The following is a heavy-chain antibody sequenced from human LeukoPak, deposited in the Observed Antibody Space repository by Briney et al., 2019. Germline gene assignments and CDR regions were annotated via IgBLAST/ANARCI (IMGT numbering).Heavy chain of an antibody. V-gene: IGHV1-2*02. CDR3: ARERGTLAVAGDAVDI. Sequence: ASVKVACKASGYSFTGYYMHWVRQAPGEGLEWMGWINPNSGGTKYAHKFQGRVTMTRDTSINTAYMEVRRLTSDDTAVYYCARERGTLAVAGDAVDIWGQGTMVTVSS. J-gene: IGHJ3*02. D-gene: IGHD6-19*01. CDR1: GYSFTGYY. CDR2: INPNSGGT.